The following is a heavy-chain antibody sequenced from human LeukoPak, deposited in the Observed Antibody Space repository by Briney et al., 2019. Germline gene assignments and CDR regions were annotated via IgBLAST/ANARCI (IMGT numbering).Heavy chain of an antibody. CDR1: GGSINSYF. V-gene: IGHV4-59*01. Sequence: SETLSLTCTVSGGSINSYFWTWLRQPPGKGLEWIGYIYYSGSTNYNPSLKSRVTISVDTSKNHFSLKLSSVTAADTAVYYCARFSSSWYGVDVWGKGITVTVSS. CDR2: IYYSGST. CDR3: ARFSSSWYGVDV. D-gene: IGHD6-13*01. J-gene: IGHJ6*04.